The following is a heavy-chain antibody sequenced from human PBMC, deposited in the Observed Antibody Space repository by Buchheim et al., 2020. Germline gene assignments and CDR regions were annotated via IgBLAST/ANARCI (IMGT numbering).Heavy chain of an antibody. J-gene: IGHJ4*02. D-gene: IGHD3-22*01. Sequence: EVQLVESGGGLVKPGGSLRLSCAASGFTFSSYSMNWVRQAPGKGLEWVSSISSSSRYKYYADSVKGRFTISRDNAKNSLYLQMNSLRAEDTAVYYCASPPAYNYDSSGYYFDYWGQGTL. CDR1: GFTFSSYS. CDR2: ISSSSRYK. CDR3: ASPPAYNYDSSGYYFDY. V-gene: IGHV3-21*01.